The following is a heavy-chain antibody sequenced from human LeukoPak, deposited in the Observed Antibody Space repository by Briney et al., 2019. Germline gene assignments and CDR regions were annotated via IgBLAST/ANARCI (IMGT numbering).Heavy chain of an antibody. D-gene: IGHD2-2*02. CDR3: ARAAPYCSSTSCYSDY. Sequence: GSLRLSFAASGFTFTNAWMYWVRQAPGKGLEWVSSISSSSSYIYYADSVKGRFTISRDNAKNSLYLQMNSLRAEDTAVYYCARAAPYCSSTSCYSDYWGQGTLVTVSS. CDR2: ISSSSSYI. J-gene: IGHJ4*02. V-gene: IGHV3-21*01. CDR1: GFTFTNAW.